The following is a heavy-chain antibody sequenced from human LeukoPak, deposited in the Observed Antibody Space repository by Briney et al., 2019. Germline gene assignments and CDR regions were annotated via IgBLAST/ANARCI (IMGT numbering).Heavy chain of an antibody. CDR2: IYNSGST. V-gene: IGHV4-4*07. Sequence: SETLSLTCTVSGGSISSYYWSCIRQPAGKGLEWIGHIYNSGSTNYNPSLKGPVPMSVGTSKNQFSLHLSSVTAADTAVYYCARSAFLVTAPGLYYFDYWGQGTLVAVSS. D-gene: IGHD6-13*01. J-gene: IGHJ4*02. CDR3: ARSAFLVTAPGLYYFDY. CDR1: GGSISSYY.